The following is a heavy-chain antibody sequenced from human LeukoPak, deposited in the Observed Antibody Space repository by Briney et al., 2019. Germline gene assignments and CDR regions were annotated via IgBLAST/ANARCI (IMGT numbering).Heavy chain of an antibody. J-gene: IGHJ4*02. D-gene: IGHD5-12*01. CDR2: IKEDGNEK. CDR1: GFTFSTYW. Sequence: GGSLRLSCAASGFTFSTYWMSWVRQAPGKGLEWVANIKEDGNEKYHVDSVKVRFTISRDDAKNALYLQMNSLRAEDTAVYYCARERKSGWLSRPYNFEFWGQGTLVTVSS. CDR3: ARERKSGWLSRPYNFEF. V-gene: IGHV3-7*01.